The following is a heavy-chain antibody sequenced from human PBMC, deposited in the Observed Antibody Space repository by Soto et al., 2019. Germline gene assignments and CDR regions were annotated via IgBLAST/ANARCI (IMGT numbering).Heavy chain of an antibody. J-gene: IGHJ4*02. D-gene: IGHD3-22*01. Sequence: GVSLRLSCSASGFTFGSYAMHWVRQAPGKGLEYVSAINSNGGSTYYADSVKGRFTISRDNSKNTLYLQMSSLRAEDTAMYYCVKDPEPEYYYDSSGYYRYWGQGTLVTVSS. V-gene: IGHV3-64D*06. CDR2: INSNGGST. CDR3: VKDPEPEYYYDSSGYYRY. CDR1: GFTFGSYA.